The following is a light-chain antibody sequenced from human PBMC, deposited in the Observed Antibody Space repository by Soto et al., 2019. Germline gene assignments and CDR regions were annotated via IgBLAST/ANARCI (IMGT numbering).Light chain of an antibody. J-gene: IGKJ1*01. CDR1: QSVSSSY. Sequence: EIVLTQSPGTLSLSPGERATLSCRASQSVSSSYLAWYQQKPGQAPRLLIYGASSRATGIPDRFSGSGSGTDFTLTISRLEPEDFAVYYCQQSYSTTSTFGQGTKVEIK. V-gene: IGKV3-20*01. CDR2: GAS. CDR3: QQSYSTTST.